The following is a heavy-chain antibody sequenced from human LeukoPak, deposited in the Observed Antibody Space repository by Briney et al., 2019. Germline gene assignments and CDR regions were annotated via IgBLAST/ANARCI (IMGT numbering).Heavy chain of an antibody. D-gene: IGHD3-10*01. CDR2: IYYSGST. CDR3: ARVIKVVRGVINYSTYYFDY. CDR1: GGSISSYY. Sequence: SETLSLTCTVSGGSISSYYWSWIRQPPGKGLEWIGYIYYSGSTNYNPSLKSRVTISVDTSKNQFSLKLSSVTAADTAVYYCARVIKVVRGVINYSTYYFDYWGQGTLVTVSS. V-gene: IGHV4-59*01. J-gene: IGHJ4*02.